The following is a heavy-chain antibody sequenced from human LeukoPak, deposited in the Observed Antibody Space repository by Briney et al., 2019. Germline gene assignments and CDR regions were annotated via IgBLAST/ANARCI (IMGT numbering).Heavy chain of an antibody. J-gene: IGHJ4*02. Sequence: ASVKVSCKASGYTFITYSMHWVRQAPGQGLQWMGIINPSGGTTRYAQKFQGRITMTRDMSTSTVCMEMSSLRSEDTAMYYCAREGRGGSFWDYWGQGTLVTVSS. D-gene: IGHD6-13*01. CDR3: AREGRGGSFWDY. CDR2: INPSGGTT. CDR1: GYTFITYS. V-gene: IGHV1-46*01.